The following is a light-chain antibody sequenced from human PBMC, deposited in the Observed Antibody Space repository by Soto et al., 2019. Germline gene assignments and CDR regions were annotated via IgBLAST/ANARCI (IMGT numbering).Light chain of an antibody. CDR2: EAS. CDR3: RQHESYPIT. V-gene: IGKV1-5*01. Sequence: DIQMTQSPSTLSASVGDRVTITCRANQPVSRWLAWYQQKPGKAPRPLIYEASSLQSGVPSRFSGSGSGTEFTLTISSLHPDDFATYYCRQHESYPITFGQGTRLEIK. J-gene: IGKJ5*01. CDR1: QPVSRW.